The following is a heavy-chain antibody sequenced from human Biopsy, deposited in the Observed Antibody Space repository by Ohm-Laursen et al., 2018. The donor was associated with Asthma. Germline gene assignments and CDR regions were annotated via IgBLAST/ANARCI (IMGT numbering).Heavy chain of an antibody. Sequence: SLRLSCTASGFTFSSYGMYWVRQAPGKGLEWVAVISYDGSNKYYADSVKGRFTISRDNSKNTLYLQMNSLRAEDTAVYYCAKDTEGRYDFWSGLSYNYYGMDDWGQGTTVTVSS. CDR2: ISYDGSNK. V-gene: IGHV3-30*18. J-gene: IGHJ6*02. D-gene: IGHD3-3*01. CDR1: GFTFSSYG. CDR3: AKDTEGRYDFWSGLSYNYYGMDD.